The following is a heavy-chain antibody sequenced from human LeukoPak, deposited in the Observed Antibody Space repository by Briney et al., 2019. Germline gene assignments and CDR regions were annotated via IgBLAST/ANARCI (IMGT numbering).Heavy chain of an antibody. D-gene: IGHD2-2*01. V-gene: IGHV3-30*18. CDR3: AKDGGCSSSSCYSPYYFDY. Sequence: PGGSLRLSCAASGFTFSSYGMHWVRQGPGKGLEWVAVISYDGSKKYYADSVKGRFTISGDKSKNTLYLQMNSLRAEDTAVYYCAKDGGCSSSSCYSPYYFDYWGQGTLVTVSS. CDR2: ISYDGSKK. CDR1: GFTFSSYG. J-gene: IGHJ4*02.